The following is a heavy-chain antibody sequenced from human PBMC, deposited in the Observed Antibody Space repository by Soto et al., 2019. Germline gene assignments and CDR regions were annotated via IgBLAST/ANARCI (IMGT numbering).Heavy chain of an antibody. CDR2: ISGSGGST. Sequence: GGSLRLSCAASGFTFSSYAMSWVRQAPGKGLEWVSAISGSGGSTYYADSVKGRFTISRDNSKNTLYLQMNSLRAEDTAVYYCAACIVGATIGCIDYWGQATLVTASS. CDR1: GFTFSSYA. D-gene: IGHD1-26*01. CDR3: AACIVGATIGCIDY. J-gene: IGHJ4*02. V-gene: IGHV3-23*01.